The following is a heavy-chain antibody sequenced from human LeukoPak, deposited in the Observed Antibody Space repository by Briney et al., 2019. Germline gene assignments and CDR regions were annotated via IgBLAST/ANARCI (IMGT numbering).Heavy chain of an antibody. CDR2: IKQDGSEK. D-gene: IGHD3-3*01. V-gene: IGHV3-7*01. J-gene: IGHJ4*02. CDR3: ARDRLCYDFWSGYSDY. Sequence: GGSLRLSCAASGFTFSSYWMSWVRQAPGKGLEWVANIKQDGSEKYYVDSVKGRFTISRDNAKNSLYLQMNSLRAEDTAVYYCARDRLCYDFWSGYSDYWGQGTLVTVSS. CDR1: GFTFSSYW.